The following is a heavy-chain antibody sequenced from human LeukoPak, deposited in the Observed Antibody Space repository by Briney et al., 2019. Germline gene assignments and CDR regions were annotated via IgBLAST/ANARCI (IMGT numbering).Heavy chain of an antibody. D-gene: IGHD6-13*01. CDR1: GYTFTSYY. Sequence: ASVKVSCKASGYTFTSYYMHWVRQAPGQGLEWMGIINPSGGSTSYAQKFQGRVTMTRNTSISTAYMELSSLRSEDTAVYYCARSAAGYDAFDIWGQGTMVTVSS. CDR2: INPSGGST. CDR3: ARSAAGYDAFDI. V-gene: IGHV1-46*01. J-gene: IGHJ3*02.